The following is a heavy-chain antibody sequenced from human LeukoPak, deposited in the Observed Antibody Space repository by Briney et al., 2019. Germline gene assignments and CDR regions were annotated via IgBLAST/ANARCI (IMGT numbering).Heavy chain of an antibody. D-gene: IGHD3-22*01. CDR2: IYHSGST. J-gene: IGHJ3*02. V-gene: IGHV4-4*02. CDR1: GGSISSSNW. CDR3: ARKTYDSSGLIPHPGVFDI. Sequence: SGTLSLTCAVSGGSISSSNWWSWVRQPPGKGLEWIGEIYHSGSTNYNPSLKSRVTISVDKSKNQFSLKLSSVTAADTAVYYCARKTYDSSGLIPHPGVFDIWGQGTMVTVSS.